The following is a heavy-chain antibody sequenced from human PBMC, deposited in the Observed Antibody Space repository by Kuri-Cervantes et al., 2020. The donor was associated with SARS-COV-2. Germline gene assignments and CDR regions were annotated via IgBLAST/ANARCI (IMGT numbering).Heavy chain of an antibody. V-gene: IGHV3-21*01. Sequence: GGSLRLSCAASGFTFSSYSTNWVRQAPGKGLEWVSSISSSSYIYYADSVKGRFTISRDNAKNSLYLQMNSLRAEDTAVYYCARVHSYGPQDYYYYGMDVWSQGTTVTVSS. CDR1: GFTFSSYS. CDR3: ARVHSYGPQDYYYYGMDV. CDR2: ISSSSYI. D-gene: IGHD5-18*01. J-gene: IGHJ6*02.